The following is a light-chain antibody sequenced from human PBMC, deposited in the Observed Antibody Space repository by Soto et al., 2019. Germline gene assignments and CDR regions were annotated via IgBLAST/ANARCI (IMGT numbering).Light chain of an antibody. J-gene: IGLJ1*01. CDR3: ASWDDSLSGGEV. V-gene: IGLV1-47*01. CDR2: RNN. Sequence: QSVLTQPPSASGTPGQRVAISCSGSSSNIGTNYVYWYQQLPGTAPKLLIYRNNQRPSRVPGRSSGSKSGTSASLAISGLRSEDEGDYYCASWDDSLSGGEVFGTGTKLTVL. CDR1: SSNIGTNY.